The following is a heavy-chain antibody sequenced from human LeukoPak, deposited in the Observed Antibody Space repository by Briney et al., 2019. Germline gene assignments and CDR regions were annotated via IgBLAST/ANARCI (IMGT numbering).Heavy chain of an antibody. CDR1: GFTFDDYA. CDR3: AKVKGSITTAGLDY. Sequence: GGSLRLSCAASGFTFDDYAMYWVRQAPGKGLEWVSGISWNSGGIGYADSVKGRFTISRDNAKNSLYLQMNSLRVEDTALYYCAKVKGSITTAGLDYWGRGTLVTVSS. J-gene: IGHJ4*02. CDR2: ISWNSGGI. D-gene: IGHD6-13*01. V-gene: IGHV3-9*01.